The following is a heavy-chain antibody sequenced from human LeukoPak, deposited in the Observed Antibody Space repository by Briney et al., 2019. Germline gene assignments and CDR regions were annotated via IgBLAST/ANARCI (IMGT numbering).Heavy chain of an antibody. J-gene: IGHJ5*02. CDR2: IYYSGST. Sequence: SETLSLTCTVSGGSISSYYWSWIRQPPGKGLEWIGYIYYSGSTNYNPSLKSRVTISVDTSKNQFSLKLSSVTAADTAVYYCARLYCSGGSCSTNNWSDPWGQGTLVTVSS. CDR1: GGSISSYY. D-gene: IGHD2-15*01. CDR3: ARLYCSGGSCSTNNWSDP. V-gene: IGHV4-59*08.